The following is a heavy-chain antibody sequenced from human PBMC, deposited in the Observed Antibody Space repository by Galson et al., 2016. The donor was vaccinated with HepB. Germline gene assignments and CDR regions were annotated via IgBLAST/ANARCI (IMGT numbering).Heavy chain of an antibody. CDR2: LYYSRST. J-gene: IGHJ4*02. D-gene: IGHD6-13*01. Sequence: SETLSLTCTVSGGSISSTNYYWGWIRQPPGKGLEWIGSLYYSRSTYYNPSLKRRVTISVDTSKNQFHRTLTSVTAADTAAYYCTSRPPSYTTSWYYWGQGTLVTISA. V-gene: IGHV4-39*01. CDR1: GGSISSTNYY. CDR3: TSRPPSYTTSWYY.